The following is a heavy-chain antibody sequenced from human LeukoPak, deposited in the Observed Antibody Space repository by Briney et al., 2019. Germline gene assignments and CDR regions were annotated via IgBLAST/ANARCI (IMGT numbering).Heavy chain of an antibody. Sequence: PSETLSLTCTVSGGSITGYYWSWIRQPPGKGLGWIAYISYTEYINYNPSLKSRVTISLDTSKNQFSLKLNSVTAADTAVYFCARAGSSSWYTLAADSWGQGTLVTVSS. CDR1: GGSITGYY. CDR2: ISYTEYI. CDR3: ARAGSSSWYTLAADS. V-gene: IGHV4-59*01. D-gene: IGHD2-15*01. J-gene: IGHJ5*01.